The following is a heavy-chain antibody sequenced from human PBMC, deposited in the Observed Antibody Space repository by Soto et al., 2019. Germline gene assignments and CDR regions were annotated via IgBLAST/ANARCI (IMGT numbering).Heavy chain of an antibody. CDR3: AKSPSKARDYEVLAGYSGYFDS. CDR2: TSFDGSHE. J-gene: IGHJ4*02. CDR1: GFIFIDFG. Sequence: GGSLRLACAASGFIFIDFGMSWVRQAPGKGLEWVAVTSFDGSHEYYAASAKGRFTISRDNSKNMLLLQMDNVRAEDTAVYYCAKSPSKARDYEVLAGYSGYFDSWGLGTLVTVSS. D-gene: IGHD3-9*01. V-gene: IGHV3-30*18.